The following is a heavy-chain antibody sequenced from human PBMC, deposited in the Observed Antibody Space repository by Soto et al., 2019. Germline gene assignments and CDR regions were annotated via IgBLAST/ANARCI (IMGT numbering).Heavy chain of an antibody. CDR1: GFTFSSYA. CDR2: ISGSGGST. D-gene: IGHD4-17*01. CDR3: AKGGGESRAPYYYYGMDV. Sequence: EVQLLESGGGLVQPGGSLRLSCAASGFTFSSYAMSWVRQAPGKGLEWVSAISGSGGSTYYADSVKGRFTISRDNSKNTLYLQMNSLRAEDTAVYYCAKGGGESRAPYYYYGMDVWGQGTTVTVSS. J-gene: IGHJ6*02. V-gene: IGHV3-23*01.